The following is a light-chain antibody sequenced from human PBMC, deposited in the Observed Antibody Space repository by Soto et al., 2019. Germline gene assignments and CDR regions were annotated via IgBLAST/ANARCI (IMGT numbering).Light chain of an antibody. Sequence: QSVLTQPASVSGSPGQSITISCTGTSSDVCGYNSVSWYQLHPGKAPKLMIYDVSNRPSGVSNRFSGSKSGNTASLTISGLQAEDEADYYCNSYASGYYVFGTGTKVTVL. CDR2: DVS. CDR1: SSDVCGYNS. CDR3: NSYASGYYV. J-gene: IGLJ1*01. V-gene: IGLV2-14*03.